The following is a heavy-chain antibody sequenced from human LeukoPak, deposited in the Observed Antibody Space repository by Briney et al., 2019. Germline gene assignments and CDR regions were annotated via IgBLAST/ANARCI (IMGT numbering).Heavy chain of an antibody. CDR2: IYYSGVT. Sequence: SETLSLTCTVSGGSIRSYYWSWIRQPPGKGLEWIGYIYYSGVTNYNPSLKSRVTFSVDTSKSQFSLKLSSVTAADTAVYYCARGRTYSSGRRHYYYYYMDVWGKGTTVTVSS. CDR3: ARGRTYSSGRRHYYYYYMDV. D-gene: IGHD3-22*01. V-gene: IGHV4-59*12. J-gene: IGHJ6*03. CDR1: GGSIRSYY.